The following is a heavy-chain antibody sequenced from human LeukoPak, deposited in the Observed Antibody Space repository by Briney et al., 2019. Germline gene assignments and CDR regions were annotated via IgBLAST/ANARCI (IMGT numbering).Heavy chain of an antibody. V-gene: IGHV1-18*01. D-gene: IGHD6-13*01. CDR1: GYTYTTDG. J-gene: IGHJ5*02. Sequence: ASVKVSCKASGYTYTTDGISWVRQAPGQGLEWMGWIDTYSGKTNYAQKFQGRVTMTSDTSTSTAYMELRSLRSDDTAVYYCARDRGIAETDSFDPWGQGTLVTVSS. CDR3: ARDRGIAETDSFDP. CDR2: IDTYSGKT.